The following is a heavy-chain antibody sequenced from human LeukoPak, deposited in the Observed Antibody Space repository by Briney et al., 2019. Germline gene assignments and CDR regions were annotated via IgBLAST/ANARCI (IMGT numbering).Heavy chain of an antibody. CDR2: IDWDDDK. J-gene: IGHJ4*02. Sequence: SGPALVKPTQTLTLTCTFSGFSLSTPEMCVTWIRQPPGKAREWLARIDWDDDKFYSPSLRTRLTISKDTPKNQVVLRMTNMDPVDTGTYYCARMTPDSPSFDYWGQGALITVSS. CDR1: GFSLSTPEMC. CDR3: ARMTPDSPSFDY. V-gene: IGHV2-70*17. D-gene: IGHD2-15*01.